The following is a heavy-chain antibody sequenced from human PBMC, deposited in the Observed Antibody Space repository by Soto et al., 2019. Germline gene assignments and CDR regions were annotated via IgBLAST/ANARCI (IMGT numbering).Heavy chain of an antibody. CDR1: GYSLSDYG. D-gene: IGHD6-19*01. J-gene: IGHJ6*02. CDR2: ISTYNGNT. Sequence: QVQLVQSGAEVKKPGASLKVSCQASGYSLSDYGIAWVRQAPGQGLAWVGWISTYNGNTNYAQKFQGRVTMTTDTSANTAYMELRSLRSDDTAMYYCARDGYSSGWYLGTGMDVWGQGTPVTVSS. CDR3: ARDGYSSGWYLGTGMDV. V-gene: IGHV1-18*04.